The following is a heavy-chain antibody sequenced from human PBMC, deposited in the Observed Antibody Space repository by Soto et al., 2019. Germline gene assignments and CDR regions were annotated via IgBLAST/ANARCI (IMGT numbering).Heavy chain of an antibody. D-gene: IGHD6-19*01. CDR1: GYTFTSYA. CDR2: INPNSGGT. J-gene: IGHJ6*02. Sequence: GASVKVSCKASGYTFTSYAMHWVRQAPGQRLEWMGWINPNSGGTNYAQKFQGWVTMTRDTSISTAYMELSRLRSDDTAVYYCARDARGAVAGTFYYYGMDVWGQGTTVTVSS. CDR3: ARDARGAVAGTFYYYGMDV. V-gene: IGHV1-2*04.